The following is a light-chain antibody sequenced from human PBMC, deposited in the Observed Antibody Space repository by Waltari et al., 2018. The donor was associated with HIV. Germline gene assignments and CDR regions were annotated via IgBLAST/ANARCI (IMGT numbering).Light chain of an antibody. CDR2: DDS. CDR1: NIGRKS. Sequence: SYVLAQPHSVSVAPGQTARITCGGDNIGRKSVHWYQQKPGQAPLLVVYDDSDRPSGIPERFSGSNSGNTATLTISRVEAGDEADYYCQVWDSSSDDWVFGGGTKVTVL. J-gene: IGLJ3*02. V-gene: IGLV3-21*02. CDR3: QVWDSSSDDWV.